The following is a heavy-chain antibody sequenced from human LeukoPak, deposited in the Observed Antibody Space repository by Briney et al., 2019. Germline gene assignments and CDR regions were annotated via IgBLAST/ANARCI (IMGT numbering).Heavy chain of an antibody. V-gene: IGHV1-2*02. CDR1: GYTFTNYY. Sequence: ASVTVSCKASGYTFTNYYMHWVRQAPGHGLEWMGWINPNGGDTNYAQKFQGRVTMTRDTSISTAFMELTRLTSDDTAVYYCTRDLLGFATTPLSDWGQGTLVTVSS. J-gene: IGHJ4*02. CDR2: INPNGGDT. CDR3: TRDLLGFATTPLSD. D-gene: IGHD4-17*01.